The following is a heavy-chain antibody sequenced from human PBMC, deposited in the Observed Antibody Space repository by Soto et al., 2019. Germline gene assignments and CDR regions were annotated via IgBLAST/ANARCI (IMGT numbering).Heavy chain of an antibody. D-gene: IGHD2-2*01. CDR2: IVPILGLT. Sequence: SVKVSCKASGGTFSSYTFSWVRQAPGQGLEWMGRIVPILGLTTYAQKFQGRVTITADKSTTTVYMELSSLRSEDTAVYYCALLGSAVPAATSYYHGLDVWG. V-gene: IGHV1-69*02. CDR1: GGTFSSYT. J-gene: IGHJ6*02. CDR3: ALLGSAVPAATSYYHGLDV.